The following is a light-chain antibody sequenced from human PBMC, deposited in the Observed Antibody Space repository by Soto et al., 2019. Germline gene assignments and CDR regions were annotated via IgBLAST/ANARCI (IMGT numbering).Light chain of an antibody. CDR3: MQARHIPFT. Sequence: DVVMTQSPLSLPVTPGEPASISCRSSQSLLYSNGYNYLDWYLQKPGQSPQLLIYLGSNRASGVPDRFSGSGSVTDVTLKISRVEPEDVGVYYCMQARHIPFTFGPGTKVHIK. J-gene: IGKJ3*01. CDR2: LGS. CDR1: QSLLYSNGYNY. V-gene: IGKV2-28*01.